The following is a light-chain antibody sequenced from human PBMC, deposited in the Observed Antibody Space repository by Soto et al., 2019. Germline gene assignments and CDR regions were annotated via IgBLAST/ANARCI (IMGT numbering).Light chain of an antibody. J-gene: IGKJ4*01. CDR1: QGINNW. V-gene: IGKV1D-12*01. CDR2: TTS. Sequence: DIQMTQSPSSVSASVGDRVTITCRASQGINNWLAWYQQKPGKAPKLLIYTTSRLQSGVPSRFSGSGSGTDFTLTISSLQPEDFAPYYCLQANNFPLTFCGGTKVEIK. CDR3: LQANNFPLT.